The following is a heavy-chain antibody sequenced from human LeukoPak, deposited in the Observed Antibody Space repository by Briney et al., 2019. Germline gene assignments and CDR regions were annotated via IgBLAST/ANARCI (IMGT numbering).Heavy chain of an antibody. Sequence: PGGSLRLSCAASGFTFDDYGMSWVRQAPGKGLEWVSGINWNGGSTGYADSVKGRFTISRDNAKNSLYLQMNSLRAEDTALYHCAREDYGGNGDAFDIWGQGTMVTVSS. J-gene: IGHJ3*02. D-gene: IGHD4-23*01. CDR2: INWNGGST. CDR3: AREDYGGNGDAFDI. V-gene: IGHV3-20*01. CDR1: GFTFDDYG.